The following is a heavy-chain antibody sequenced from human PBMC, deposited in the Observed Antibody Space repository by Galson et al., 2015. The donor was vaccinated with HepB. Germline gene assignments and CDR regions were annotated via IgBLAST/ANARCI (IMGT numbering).Heavy chain of an antibody. J-gene: IGHJ6*02. V-gene: IGHV1-18*04. CDR2: ISAYNGNT. Sequence: SVKVSCKASGYTFTSYGISWVRQAPGQGLEWMGWISAYNGNTNYAQKLQGRVTMTTDTSTSTAYMELRSLRSDDTAVYYCARDEGPILRYCSSTSCSARAVGMDVWGQGTTVTVSS. CDR1: GYTFTSYG. D-gene: IGHD2-2*01. CDR3: ARDEGPILRYCSSTSCSARAVGMDV.